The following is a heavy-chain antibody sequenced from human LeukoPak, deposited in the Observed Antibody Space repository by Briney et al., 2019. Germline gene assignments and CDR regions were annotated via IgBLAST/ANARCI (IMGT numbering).Heavy chain of an antibody. CDR3: AKSPYDSSGYYWDY. CDR2: ISGSGGST. D-gene: IGHD3-22*01. J-gene: IGHJ4*02. Sequence: PGGSLRLSCAASGFTFSSYGMSWVRQAPGKGLEWVSAISGSGGSTYYADSVKGRFTISRDNSKNTLYLQMNSLRAEDTAVYYCAKSPYDSSGYYWDYWGQGTLVTVSS. CDR1: GFTFSSYG. V-gene: IGHV3-23*01.